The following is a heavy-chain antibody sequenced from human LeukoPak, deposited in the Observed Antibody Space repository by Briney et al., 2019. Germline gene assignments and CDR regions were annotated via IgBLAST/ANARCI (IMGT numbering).Heavy chain of an antibody. CDR2: INHSGST. CDR1: GGSFSGYY. CDR3: ARGWNPDYGEPH. V-gene: IGHV4-34*01. J-gene: IGHJ4*02. D-gene: IGHD4-17*01. Sequence: SETLSLTCAVYGGSFSGYYWSWIRQPPGKGLEWIGEINHSGSTNYNPSLKSRVTISVDTSKNQFSLKLSSVTAADTAVYYCARGWNPDYGEPHWGQGTLVTVSS.